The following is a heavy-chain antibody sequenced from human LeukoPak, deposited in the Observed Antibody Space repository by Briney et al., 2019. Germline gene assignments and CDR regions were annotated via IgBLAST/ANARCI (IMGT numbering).Heavy chain of an antibody. CDR1: GFTLSSYS. V-gene: IGHV3-48*02. CDR3: ARLKYCTNGVCYAGFDY. CDR2: INSDIYSNTI. J-gene: IGHJ4*02. D-gene: IGHD2-8*01. Sequence: GGSLRLSCAASGFTLSSYSMNWVRQAPGKGLEWISYINSDIYSNTIYYADTVKGRFTISRDTGQNSLYLQMNSLRDEDTAVYYCARLKYCTNGVCYAGFDYWGQGTLVTVSS.